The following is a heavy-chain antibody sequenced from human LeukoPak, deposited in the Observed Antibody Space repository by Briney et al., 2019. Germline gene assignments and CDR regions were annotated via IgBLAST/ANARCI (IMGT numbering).Heavy chain of an antibody. Sequence: GGSLRLSCTASGFTFGDYAMSWFRQAPGKGLEWVGFIRSKAYGGTTEYAASVKGRFTISRDDSKSIAYLQMNSLKTEDTAVYYCLASSGDFWSGPALFDYWGQGTLVTVSS. CDR3: LASSGDFWSGPALFDY. CDR2: IRSKAYGGTT. CDR1: GFTFGDYA. D-gene: IGHD3-3*01. J-gene: IGHJ4*02. V-gene: IGHV3-49*03.